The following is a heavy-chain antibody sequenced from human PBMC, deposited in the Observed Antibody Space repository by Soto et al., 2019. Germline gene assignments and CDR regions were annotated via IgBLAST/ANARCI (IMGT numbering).Heavy chain of an antibody. CDR3: AKIKGAITFLHFDP. Sequence: PGGSLRLSCVDSTSNLKNYAMAWVRQAPGKGLEWVSALTDTCGSTYYAASVRGRFTISRDNSRNTLFLQMDRLRVDDTAVYYCAKIKGAITFLHFDPWGQGTLVTPSS. V-gene: IGHV3-23*01. CDR2: LTDTCGST. CDR1: TSNLKNYA. D-gene: IGHD3-16*01. J-gene: IGHJ4*01.